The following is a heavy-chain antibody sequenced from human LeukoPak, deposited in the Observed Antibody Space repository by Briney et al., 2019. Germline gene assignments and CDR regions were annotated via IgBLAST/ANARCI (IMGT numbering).Heavy chain of an antibody. CDR2: IIPIFGTA. J-gene: IGHJ6*03. Sequence: GASVTVSCKASGGTFSSYAISRVRQAPGQGLEWMGGIIPIFGTANYAQKFQGRVTITTDESTSTAYMELSSLRSEDTAVYYCAREGNDFWSGYYSRYYYYYMDVWGKGTTVTVSS. V-gene: IGHV1-69*05. CDR1: GGTFSSYA. CDR3: AREGNDFWSGYYSRYYYYYMDV. D-gene: IGHD3-3*01.